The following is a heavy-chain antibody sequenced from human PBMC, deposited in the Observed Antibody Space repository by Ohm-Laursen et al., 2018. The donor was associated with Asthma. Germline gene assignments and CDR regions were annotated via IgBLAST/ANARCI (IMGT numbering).Heavy chain of an antibody. CDR2: MNPNSGNT. Sequence: ASVKVSCKASEYTFSAYYIHWVRQATGQGLEWMGWMNPNSGNTGYAQKFQGRVTMTRNTSINTAYMELSSLRSEDTAVYYCARGNYYDFWSGYFRFDPWGQGTLVTVSS. J-gene: IGHJ5*02. V-gene: IGHV1-8*02. D-gene: IGHD3-3*01. CDR1: EYTFSAYY. CDR3: ARGNYYDFWSGYFRFDP.